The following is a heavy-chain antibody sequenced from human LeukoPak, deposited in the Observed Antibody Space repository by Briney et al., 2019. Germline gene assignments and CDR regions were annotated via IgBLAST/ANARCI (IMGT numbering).Heavy chain of an antibody. CDR1: GFTFSSYE. CDR2: ISSSGSTI. CDR3: ARDRLAVMEGDLDY. J-gene: IGHJ4*02. V-gene: IGHV3-48*03. Sequence: SLRLSCAASGFTFSSYEMNWVRQAPGKGLEWVSYISSSGSTIYYADSVKGRFTISRDNAKNSLYLQMNCLRAEDTAVYYCARDRLAVMEGDLDYWGQGTLVTVSS. D-gene: IGHD3-16*01.